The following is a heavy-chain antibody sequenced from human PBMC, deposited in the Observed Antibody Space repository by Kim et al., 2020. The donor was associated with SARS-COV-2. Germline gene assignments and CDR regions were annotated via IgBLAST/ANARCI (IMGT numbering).Heavy chain of an antibody. V-gene: IGHV4-34*01. CDR2: INHRGRT. D-gene: IGHD3-16*01. CDR1: GGSFSGYY. J-gene: IGHJ2*01. CDR3: ARRSSNTPVWGCRHCDL. Sequence: SETLSLTCAVYGGSFSGYYWSWIRQPPGKGLEWIGEINHRGRTNYNPSLKSRVTISVDTSKNQFSLKLTSVTAADTAVYYCARRSSNTPVWGCRHCDLWG.